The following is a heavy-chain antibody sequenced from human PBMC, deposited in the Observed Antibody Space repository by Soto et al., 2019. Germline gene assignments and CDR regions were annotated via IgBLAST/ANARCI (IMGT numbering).Heavy chain of an antibody. J-gene: IGHJ6*02. CDR2: IYYSGST. CDR3: ARGGLLWFGESDYYYYGMDV. Sequence: LETLSLTCTVSGGSISSYYWSWIRQPPGKGLEWIGYIYYSGSTNYNPSLKSRVTISVDTSKNQFSLKLSSVTAADTAVYYCARGGLLWFGESDYYYYGMDVWGQGTTVTVS. D-gene: IGHD3-10*01. CDR1: GGSISSYY. V-gene: IGHV4-59*01.